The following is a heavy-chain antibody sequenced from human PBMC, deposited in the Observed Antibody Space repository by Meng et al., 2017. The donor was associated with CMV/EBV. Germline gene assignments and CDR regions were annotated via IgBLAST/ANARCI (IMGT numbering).Heavy chain of an antibody. CDR1: GFSLSTGGVG. CDR3: AHSFNGSGGRFFDY. CDR2: IYWNDDK. D-gene: IGHD3-10*01. V-gene: IGHV2-5*01. Sequence: GFSLSTGGVGVGLIRQPPGKALEWLALIYWNDDKRYSPSLKSRLTITKDTSKNQVVLTMTNMDPVDTATYYCAHSFNGSGGRFFDYWGQGTLVTVSS. J-gene: IGHJ4*02.